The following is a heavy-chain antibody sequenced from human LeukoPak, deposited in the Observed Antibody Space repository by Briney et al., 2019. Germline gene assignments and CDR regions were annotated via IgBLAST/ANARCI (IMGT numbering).Heavy chain of an antibody. CDR3: ATHVDATRGYYFED. Sequence: SETLSLTCTVSGGSISRNNYYWGWIRQPPGKGLEWIGTVYYTGSTSYNPSLKSRVTISVDTSKNQFSLKLSSVTAADTAIYCCATHVDATRGYYFEDWGQGTLVTVSS. CDR2: VYYTGST. D-gene: IGHD5-18*01. J-gene: IGHJ4*02. V-gene: IGHV4-39*01. CDR1: GGSISRNNYY.